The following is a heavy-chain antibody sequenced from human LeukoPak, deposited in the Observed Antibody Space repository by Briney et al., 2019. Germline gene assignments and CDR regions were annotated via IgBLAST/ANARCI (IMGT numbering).Heavy chain of an antibody. D-gene: IGHD2-15*01. Sequence: PGGSLRLSCAASGFPVDSNYMNWVRQALGKGLEWVSVLYEDGRIYYADSVKGRFTISRDTSKNILSLQLNGLRAEDTAVYYCARGGGYYPIDYWGQGTLVTVSS. CDR1: GFPVDSNY. CDR2: LYEDGRI. V-gene: IGHV3-53*01. CDR3: ARGGGYYPIDY. J-gene: IGHJ4*02.